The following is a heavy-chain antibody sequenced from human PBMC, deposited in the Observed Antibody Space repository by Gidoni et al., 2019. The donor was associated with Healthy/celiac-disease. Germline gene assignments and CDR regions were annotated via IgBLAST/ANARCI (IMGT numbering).Heavy chain of an antibody. CDR3: ARAEDGYNSGIDY. CDR2: IWYDGSNK. D-gene: IGHD5-12*01. V-gene: IGHV3-33*01. CDR1: GFTFSSYG. Sequence: QVQLVESGGGVVQPGRSLRLSCAASGFTFSSYGMHWVRQAPGKGLEWVAVIWYDGSNKYYEDSVKGRFTISRDNSKNTLYLQMNSLRAEDTAVYYCARAEDGYNSGIDYWGQGTLVTVSS. J-gene: IGHJ4*02.